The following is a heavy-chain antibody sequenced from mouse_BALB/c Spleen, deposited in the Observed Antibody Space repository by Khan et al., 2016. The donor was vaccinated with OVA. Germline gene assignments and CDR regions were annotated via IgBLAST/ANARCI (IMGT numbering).Heavy chain of an antibody. CDR2: INTYTGEP. J-gene: IGHJ1*01. CDR3: ARRASYCYSAY. Sequence: QIQLVQSGPELKKPGETVKISCKASGYTFTNYGMNWVKQAPGKGLKWMGWINTYTGEPTYADDFKGRFVFSLETSSSTAYLQISNLKNEDITAYYCARRASYCYSAYWGAGTTVTVSA. V-gene: IGHV9-1*02. CDR1: GYTFTNYG.